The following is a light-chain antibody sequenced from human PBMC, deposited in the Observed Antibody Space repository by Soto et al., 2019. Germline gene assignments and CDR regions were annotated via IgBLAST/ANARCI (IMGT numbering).Light chain of an antibody. CDR3: ATWDDDLYTPI. Sequence: QAVVTQAPSVSGTPGQRVTISCSGSSPNIASNWVYWYQQLPGTAPKLLIYNNNQRPSGVPDRFSGSKSGTSASLAITGLRSDDEADYYCATWDDDLYTPIIGGGTKLTVL. J-gene: IGLJ2*01. V-gene: IGLV1-47*02. CDR1: SPNIASNW. CDR2: NNN.